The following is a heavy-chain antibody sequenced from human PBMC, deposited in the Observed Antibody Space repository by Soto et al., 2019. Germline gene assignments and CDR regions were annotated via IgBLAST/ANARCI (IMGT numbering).Heavy chain of an antibody. CDR1: GFTFSSYA. CDR2: ISGSGGST. D-gene: IGHD3-22*01. J-gene: IGHJ3*02. CDR3: SKRERSYYYSSGDAFDI. Sequence: GGSLRLSCAASGFTFSSYAMSWGRQAPGKGLEWVSAISGSGGSTYYADSVKGRFTISRDNSKNTLYLQMNSLIAEDTAVYYCSKRERSYYYSSGDAFDIWGQGTMVTVSS. V-gene: IGHV3-23*01.